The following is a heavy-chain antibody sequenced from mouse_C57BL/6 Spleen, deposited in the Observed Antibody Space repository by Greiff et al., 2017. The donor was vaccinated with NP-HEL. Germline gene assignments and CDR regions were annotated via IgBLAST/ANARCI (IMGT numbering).Heavy chain of an antibody. J-gene: IGHJ2*01. Sequence: EVQLQQSGPELVKPGASVKIPCKASGYTFTDYNMDWVKQSHGKSLEWIGDINPNNGGTIYNQKFKGKATLTVDKSSSTAYMELRSLTSEDTAVYYCAIMYYGSSYVRSYFDYGGQGTTLTVSS. CDR1: GYTFTDYN. CDR2: INPNNGGT. V-gene: IGHV1-18*01. CDR3: AIMYYGSSYVRSYFDY. D-gene: IGHD1-1*01.